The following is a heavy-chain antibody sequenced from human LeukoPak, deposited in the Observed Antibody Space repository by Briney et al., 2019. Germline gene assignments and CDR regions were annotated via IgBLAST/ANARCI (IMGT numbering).Heavy chain of an antibody. CDR3: ARDQSPHDAFDI. CDR2: IYYSGST. J-gene: IGHJ3*02. CDR1: GGSISSGGYY. V-gene: IGHV4-31*03. Sequence: SETLSLTCTVSGGSISSGGYYWSWIRQHPGKGLEWIGYIYYSGSTYYNPSLKSRVTISVDTSKNQFSLKLSSVTAADTAVYYCARDQSPHDAFDIWGQGTMVTVSS.